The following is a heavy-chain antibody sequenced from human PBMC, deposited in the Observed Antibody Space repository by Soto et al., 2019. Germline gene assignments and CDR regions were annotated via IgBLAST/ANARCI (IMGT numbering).Heavy chain of an antibody. V-gene: IGHV3-23*01. J-gene: IGHJ4*01. D-gene: IGHD3-22*01. CDR2: ISTSGGST. CDR3: AKEWSGGYYLFDY. Sequence: GGSLRLSCAASGFTFSSYGMHWVRQAPGKGLEWVSSISTSGGSTDYADSVEGRFTISRDNSKNTLYLQMNSLRAEDTALYYCAKEWSGGYYLFDYWGHGTLVTVSS. CDR1: GFTFSSYG.